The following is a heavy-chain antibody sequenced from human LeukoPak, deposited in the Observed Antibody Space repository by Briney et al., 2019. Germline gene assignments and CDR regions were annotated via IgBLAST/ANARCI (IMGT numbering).Heavy chain of an antibody. J-gene: IGHJ4*02. CDR2: TRNKANSYTT. Sequence: PGGSLRLSCAASGFTFSDHYMDWVRQAPGKGLEWIGRTRNKANSYTTEYAASVKGRFTISRDVSKNSLYLQMNSLKTEDTAVYYCAREVDYGSGSYPWYFDYWGQGTLVTVSS. V-gene: IGHV3-72*01. CDR3: AREVDYGSGSYPWYFDY. CDR1: GFTFSDHY. D-gene: IGHD3-10*01.